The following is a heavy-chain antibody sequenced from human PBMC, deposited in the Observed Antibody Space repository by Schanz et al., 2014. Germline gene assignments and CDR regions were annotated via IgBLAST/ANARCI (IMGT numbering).Heavy chain of an antibody. V-gene: IGHV3-23*04. D-gene: IGHD1-1*01. CDR2: ITGASDHI. CDR3: AKKVPAYNPFDS. Sequence: EVQLVESGGGVVRPGGSLRLSCAASGFSFSDYYMSWIRQAPGKGLEWVSGITGASDHIDYAESVKGRFTISRDNSKNTLYLQMDSLRAEDTAVYFCAKKVPAYNPFDSWGQGTLVTVSS. J-gene: IGHJ4*02. CDR1: GFSFSDYY.